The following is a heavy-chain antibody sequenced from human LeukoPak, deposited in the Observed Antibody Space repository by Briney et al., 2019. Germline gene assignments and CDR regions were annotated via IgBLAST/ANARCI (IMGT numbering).Heavy chain of an antibody. V-gene: IGHV2-5*02. J-gene: IGHJ3*02. CDR2: IYWDDDK. CDR3: AHRLMVGGTRVLRGFGAFDI. CDR1: GFSLSTSGVG. Sequence: SGPTLVNPTQTLTLTCTFSGFSLSTSGVGVGWIRQPPGKALEWLALIYWDDDKRYSPSLKNRLTITKDTSKNQVVLTMTNMDPVDTATYYCAHRLMVGGTRVLRGFGAFDIWGQGTMVTVSS. D-gene: IGHD1-26*01.